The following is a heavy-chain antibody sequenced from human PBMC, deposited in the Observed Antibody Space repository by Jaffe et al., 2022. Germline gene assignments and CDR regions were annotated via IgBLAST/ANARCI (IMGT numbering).Heavy chain of an antibody. CDR3: AKDSFASSSSVFDY. CDR2: IWSDGSQK. V-gene: IGHV3-30*02. Sequence: QVQLVESGGGVVQPGGSLTLSCAASRFTFSTYGMHWVRQAPGKGLEWVAFIWSDGSQKYNADSVKGRFTISRDNSKNTLYLQMSSLRAEDTAVYYCAKDSFASSSSVFDYWGQGTLVTVSS. J-gene: IGHJ4*02. CDR1: RFTFSTYG. D-gene: IGHD6-6*01.